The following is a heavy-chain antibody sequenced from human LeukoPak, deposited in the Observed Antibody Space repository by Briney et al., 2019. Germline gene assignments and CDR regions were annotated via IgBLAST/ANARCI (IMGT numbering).Heavy chain of an antibody. D-gene: IGHD3-22*01. CDR1: GYTFTGYY. J-gene: IGHJ1*01. Sequence: ASVKVSCKASGYTFTGYYMHWVRQAPGQGLEWMGWINPNSGGTNYAQKFQGRVTMTRDTSISTAYMELSRLRSDDTAVYYCASDSYYDSSGYYSSEYFQHWGQGTLVTVSS. V-gene: IGHV1-2*02. CDR2: INPNSGGT. CDR3: ASDSYYDSSGYYSSEYFQH.